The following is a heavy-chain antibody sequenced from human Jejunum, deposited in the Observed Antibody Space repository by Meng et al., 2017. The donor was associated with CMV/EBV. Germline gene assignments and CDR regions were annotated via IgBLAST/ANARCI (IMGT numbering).Heavy chain of an antibody. CDR2: IIPIPGRA. Sequence: TLNSYAIAWVRQAPGEGLEWLGEIIPIPGRANYAQKFQGRVTIIADIATSTVYMELSSLTSEDTAVYYCAREVGDRLYYYYGGDVWGQGTTVTVSS. J-gene: IGHJ6*02. CDR1: TLNSYA. V-gene: IGHV1-69*10. CDR3: AREVGDRLYYYYGGDV.